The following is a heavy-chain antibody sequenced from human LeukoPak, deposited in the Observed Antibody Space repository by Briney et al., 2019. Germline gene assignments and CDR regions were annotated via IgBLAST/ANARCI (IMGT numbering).Heavy chain of an antibody. V-gene: IGHV1-2*02. CDR3: ASGGSYKGGYFDY. Sequence: ASVKVSCKASGYTFTGYYMHWVRQAPGQGLEWMGWINPNSGGTNYAQKFQGRVTMTRDTSTSTAYMELRSLRSDDTAVYYCASGGSYKGGYFDYWGQGTLVTVSS. CDR2: INPNSGGT. J-gene: IGHJ4*02. D-gene: IGHD1-26*01. CDR1: GYTFTGYY.